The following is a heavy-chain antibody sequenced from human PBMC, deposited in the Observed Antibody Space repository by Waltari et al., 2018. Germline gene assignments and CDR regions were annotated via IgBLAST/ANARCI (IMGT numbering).Heavy chain of an antibody. CDR3: AKDQFPAVAGAFDI. Sequence: EVQLVESGGGLVQPGRSLRLSCAASGFTFDDYAMHWVRQAPGKGLEWVSGISWNSGSIGYADSVKGRFTISRDNAKNSLYLQMNSLRAEDTALYYCAKDQFPAVAGAFDIWGQGTMVTVSS. CDR1: GFTFDDYA. CDR2: ISWNSGSI. V-gene: IGHV3-9*01. D-gene: IGHD6-19*01. J-gene: IGHJ3*02.